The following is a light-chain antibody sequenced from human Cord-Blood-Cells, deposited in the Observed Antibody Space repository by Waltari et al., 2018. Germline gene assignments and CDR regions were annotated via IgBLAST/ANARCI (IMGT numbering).Light chain of an antibody. V-gene: IGKV1-5*03. CDR3: QQYNSYSPWT. CDR2: KAS. J-gene: IGKJ1*01. Sequence: DIQMTQSPSTLSASVGDRVTITCRASQSISSWLAWYQQKPGKVPKLPFYKASSLESGVPSRFSGSGSGTEFTLTISSLQPDDFATYYCQQYNSYSPWTFGQGTKVEIK. CDR1: QSISSW.